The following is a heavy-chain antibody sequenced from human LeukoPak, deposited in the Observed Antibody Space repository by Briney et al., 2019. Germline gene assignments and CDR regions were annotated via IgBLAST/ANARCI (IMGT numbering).Heavy chain of an antibody. CDR3: ARGEAYLPHNT. CDR2: VYYSGST. Sequence: SETLSLTCPVSGGSVSSGSHYWSWIRQPPGKGLEWIGHVYYSGSTSYNPSLKSRVTISVDTSKNQFSLKLSSVTAADTAVYYCARGEAYLPHNTWGQGTLVTVSS. J-gene: IGHJ5*02. CDR1: GGSVSSGSHY. D-gene: IGHD2-21*01. V-gene: IGHV4-61*01.